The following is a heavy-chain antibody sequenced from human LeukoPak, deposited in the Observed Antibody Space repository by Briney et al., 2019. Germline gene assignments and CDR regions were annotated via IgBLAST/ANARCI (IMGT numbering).Heavy chain of an antibody. CDR1: GYTFTSYG. Sequence: ASVKVSCKASGYTFTSYGISWVRQAPGQGLEWMGWISAYNGNTNYAQKLQGRVTMTTDTSTSTAYMELRSLRSDDTAVYYCARDLMTSVAGSGHFFDYWGQGTLVTVSS. D-gene: IGHD6-19*01. J-gene: IGHJ4*02. CDR3: ARDLMTSVAGSGHFFDY. V-gene: IGHV1-18*01. CDR2: ISAYNGNT.